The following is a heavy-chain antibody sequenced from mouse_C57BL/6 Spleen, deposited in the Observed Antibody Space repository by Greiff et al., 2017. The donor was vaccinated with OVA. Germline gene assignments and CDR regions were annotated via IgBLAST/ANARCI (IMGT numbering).Heavy chain of an antibody. CDR1: GYTFTSYW. Sequence: EVQRVESGTVLARPGASVKMSCKTSGYTFTSYWMHWVKQRPGQGLEWIGAIYPGNSDTSYNQKFKGKAKLTAVTSASTAYMELSSLTNEDSAVYYCTRNTYYDYDEGYFDVWGTGTTVTVSS. V-gene: IGHV1-5*01. CDR3: TRNTYYDYDEGYFDV. J-gene: IGHJ1*03. CDR2: IYPGNSDT. D-gene: IGHD2-4*01.